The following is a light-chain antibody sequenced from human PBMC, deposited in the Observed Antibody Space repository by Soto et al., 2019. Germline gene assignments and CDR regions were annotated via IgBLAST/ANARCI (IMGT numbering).Light chain of an antibody. CDR3: QQSDSTPIT. CDR2: AAS. J-gene: IGKJ5*01. V-gene: IGKV1-39*01. Sequence: DIQMTQSPSSLSASVGDRVTITFLASQSISSYLNWYQQKPGKAPKLLIYAASSLQSGVPSRFSGSGSGTDFTLTISSLQPEDFATYYCQQSDSTPITFGQGRLLAIK. CDR1: QSISSY.